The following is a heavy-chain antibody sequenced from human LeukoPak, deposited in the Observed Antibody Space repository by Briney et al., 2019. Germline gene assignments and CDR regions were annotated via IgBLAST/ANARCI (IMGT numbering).Heavy chain of an antibody. CDR3: ARPLGYCSGGSCYSTSHAFDY. V-gene: IGHV4-34*01. D-gene: IGHD2-15*01. CDR2: INHSGST. J-gene: IGHJ4*02. CDR1: GGSFSGYY. Sequence: PSETLSLTCAVYGGSFSGYYWSWIRQPPGKGLEWIGEINHSGSTNYNPSLKSRVTISVDTSKNQFSLKLSSVTAADTAVYYCARPLGYCSGGSCYSTSHAFDYWGQGTLVTVSS.